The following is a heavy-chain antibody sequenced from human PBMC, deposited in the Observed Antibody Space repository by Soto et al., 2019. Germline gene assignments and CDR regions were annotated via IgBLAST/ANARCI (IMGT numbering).Heavy chain of an antibody. J-gene: IGHJ6*02. CDR1: GYTFTSYG. CDR2: ISAYNGNT. CDR3: ASGPYSSGWTGKYYYYYGMDV. V-gene: IGHV1-18*01. D-gene: IGHD6-19*01. Sequence: QVQLVQSGAEVKKPGASVKVSCKASGYTFTSYGISWVRQAPGQGLEWMGWISAYNGNTNYAQKLQGRVTMTTDTSTSTAYMELRSLRSDDTAVYYCASGPYSSGWTGKYYYYYGMDVWGQGTTVTVSS.